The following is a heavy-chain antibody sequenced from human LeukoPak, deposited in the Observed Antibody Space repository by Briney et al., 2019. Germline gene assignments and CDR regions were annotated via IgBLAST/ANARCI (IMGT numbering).Heavy chain of an antibody. D-gene: IGHD2-21*02. CDR3: ARGPSLVVVTAIPFDY. J-gene: IGHJ4*02. CDR2: INPSGGST. CDR1: GYTFTSYY. Sequence: ASVKVSCKASGYTFTSYYMHWVRPAPGQGTEWMGIINPSGGSTSYAQKFQGRVTMTRDTSTSTVYRELSSLRSEDTAVYYCARGPSLVVVTAIPFDYWGQGTLVTVSS. V-gene: IGHV1-46*01.